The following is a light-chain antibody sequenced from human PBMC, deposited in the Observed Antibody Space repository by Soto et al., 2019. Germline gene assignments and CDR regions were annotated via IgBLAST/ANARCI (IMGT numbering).Light chain of an antibody. CDR2: GAS. CDR1: QGIGNT. V-gene: IGKV3-15*01. Sequence: EIVMTQSPATLSVSPGERATLSCRASQGIGNTLAWYQQKPGQTPRLLFYGASTRATGIPARFSGSGSGTEFTVTINSLQSEVFAFYYCQRYNNWPLAFGGGTRVEIK. J-gene: IGKJ4*02. CDR3: QRYNNWPLA.